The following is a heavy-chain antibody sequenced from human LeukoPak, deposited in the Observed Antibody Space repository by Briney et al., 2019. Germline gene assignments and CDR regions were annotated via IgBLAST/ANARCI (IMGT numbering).Heavy chain of an antibody. CDR3: ARRSGTSAFDI. CDR1: GGSFSGYY. J-gene: IGHJ3*02. D-gene: IGHD1-26*01. V-gene: IGHV4-34*01. Sequence: SETLSLTCAVYGGSFSGYYWSWIRPPAGKGLEWIGEINHSGSTNYSPSLKSRVAISVDTSKNQISLNMHSVTAADTAVYYCARRSGTSAFDIWGQGAMVTVSA. CDR2: INHSGST.